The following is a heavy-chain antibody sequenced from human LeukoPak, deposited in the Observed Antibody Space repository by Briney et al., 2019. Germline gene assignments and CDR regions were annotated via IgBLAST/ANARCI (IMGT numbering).Heavy chain of an antibody. V-gene: IGHV5-51*01. CDR1: GYSFTSYW. J-gene: IGHJ6*03. D-gene: IGHD2-15*01. Sequence: GESLKISCKGSGYSFTSYWIGWVRQVPGKGLEWMGIIYPGDSDTRYSPSFQGQVTISADKSISTAYLQWSSLKASDTAMYYCARRYCSGGSCYNYLDVWGKGTTVTVSS. CDR2: IYPGDSDT. CDR3: ARRYCSGGSCYNYLDV.